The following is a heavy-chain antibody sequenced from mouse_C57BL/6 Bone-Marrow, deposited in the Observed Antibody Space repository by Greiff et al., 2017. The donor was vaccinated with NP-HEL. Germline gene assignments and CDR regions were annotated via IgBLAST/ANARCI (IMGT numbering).Heavy chain of an antibody. D-gene: IGHD1-1*01. CDR2: IYPGSGNT. Sequence: QVQLKESGAELVRPGASVKLSCKASGYTFTDYYINWVKQRPGQGLEWIARIYPGSGNTYYNEKFKGKATLTAEKSSSTAYMQLSSLTSEDSAVYFCARRGVAYYGSEYFDYWGQGTTLTVSS. V-gene: IGHV1-76*01. CDR1: GYTFTDYY. CDR3: ARRGVAYYGSEYFDY. J-gene: IGHJ2*01.